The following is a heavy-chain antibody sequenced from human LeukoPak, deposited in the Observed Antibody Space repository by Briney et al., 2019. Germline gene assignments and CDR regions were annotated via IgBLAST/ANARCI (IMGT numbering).Heavy chain of an antibody. V-gene: IGHV3-23*01. Sequence: PGGSLRLSCAASGFTFSSYAMSWVRQAPGKGLEWVSAISGSGGSTYYADSVKGRFTISRDNSKNTLYLQMNSLRAEDTAVYYCAKSIVVVVAATSPFDYWGQGTLVTVSS. CDR2: ISGSGGST. D-gene: IGHD2-15*01. J-gene: IGHJ4*02. CDR1: GFTFSSYA. CDR3: AKSIVVVVAATSPFDY.